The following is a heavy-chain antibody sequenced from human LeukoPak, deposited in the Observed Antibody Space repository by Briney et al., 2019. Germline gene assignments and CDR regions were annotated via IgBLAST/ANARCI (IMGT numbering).Heavy chain of an antibody. J-gene: IGHJ4*02. D-gene: IGHD3-22*01. CDR1: GFTFSSYA. V-gene: IGHV3-21*06. Sequence: GGSLRLSCAASGFTFSSYAMNWVRQARGKGLEWVSSISGSSSDIYYADSVKGRFTISRDNAKNSVFLQMNNLRAEDTAIYYCARRGYHDSCGYDYWGQGTLVTVSS. CDR3: ARRGYHDSCGYDY. CDR2: ISGSSSDI.